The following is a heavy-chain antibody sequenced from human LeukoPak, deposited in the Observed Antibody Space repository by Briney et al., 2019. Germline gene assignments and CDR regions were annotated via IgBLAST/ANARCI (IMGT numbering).Heavy chain of an antibody. CDR1: GFTFSSYA. CDR3: AKGGLHSLYSEYYDILTGYYGERDYYFDY. Sequence: GGSLRLSCAASGFTFSSYAMSWVRQAPGKGLEWVSAIRGSGGSTYYADSVKGRFTISRDNSKNTLYLQMNSLRADDTAVYYCAKGGLHSLYSEYYDILTGYYGERDYYFDYWGQGTLVTVSS. V-gene: IGHV3-23*01. J-gene: IGHJ4*02. D-gene: IGHD3-9*01. CDR2: IRGSGGST.